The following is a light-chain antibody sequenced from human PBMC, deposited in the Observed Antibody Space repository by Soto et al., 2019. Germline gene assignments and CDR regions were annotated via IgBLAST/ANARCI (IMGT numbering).Light chain of an antibody. CDR1: NSDVGSYNL. V-gene: IGLV2-23*01. CDR3: CSYAGTTTFVI. J-gene: IGLJ2*01. Sequence: QSALTQPASVSGSPGQSITISCTGTNSDVGSYNLVSWYQHHPGKAPKLMIYEGDRRPSGVSNRFSGSRSGNTASLTISGLQTEDEADYYCCSYAGTTTFVIFGGGTKVTVL. CDR2: EGD.